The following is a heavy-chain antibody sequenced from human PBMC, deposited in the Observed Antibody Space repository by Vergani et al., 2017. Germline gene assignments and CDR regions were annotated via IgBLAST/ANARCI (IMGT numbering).Heavy chain of an antibody. CDR3: AGSYDFWSGYSGGGDAFDI. V-gene: IGHV4-39*01. J-gene: IGHJ3*02. CDR1: GGSFFNSRYY. D-gene: IGHD3-3*01. Sequence: QLQLQESGPGLVKPSGTLSLTCSVTGGSFFNSRYYWGWIRQPPGKGLEWIGSMDYNGRAYYTPSLRRRVAISIDTSKMQFSLKLSSVTAADTAVYYCAGSYDFWSGYSGGGDAFDIWGQGTMVTVSS. CDR2: MDYNGRA.